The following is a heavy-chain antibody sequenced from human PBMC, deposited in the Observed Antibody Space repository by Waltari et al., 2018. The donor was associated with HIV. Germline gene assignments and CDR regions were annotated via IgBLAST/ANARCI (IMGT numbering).Heavy chain of an antibody. CDR3: ARGPHCSSTSCYGRLYYYGMDV. D-gene: IGHD2-2*01. J-gene: IGHJ6*02. CDR2: INHSGST. CDR1: GGSFSGYY. Sequence: QVQLQQWGAGLLKPSETLSLTCAVYGGSFSGYYWSWIRHPPGTGRGWIGEINHSGSTNYNPSLKSRVTISVDTSKNQFSLKLSSVTAADTAVYYCARGPHCSSTSCYGRLYYYGMDVWGQGTTVTVSS. V-gene: IGHV4-34*01.